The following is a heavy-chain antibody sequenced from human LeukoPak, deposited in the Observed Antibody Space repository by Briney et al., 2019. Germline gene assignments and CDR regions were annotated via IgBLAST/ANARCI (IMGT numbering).Heavy chain of an antibody. V-gene: IGHV4-39*07. CDR2: IYYSGST. D-gene: IGHD6-13*01. J-gene: IGHJ4*02. CDR1: GGSIGSSSYY. Sequence: PSETLSLTCTVSGGSIGSSSYYWGWIRQPPGKGLEWIGSIYYSGSTYYNPSLKSRVTVSVDTSKNQFSLKLSSVTAADTAVYYCARDVAAAGTRLNWGQGTLVTVSS. CDR3: ARDVAAAGTRLN.